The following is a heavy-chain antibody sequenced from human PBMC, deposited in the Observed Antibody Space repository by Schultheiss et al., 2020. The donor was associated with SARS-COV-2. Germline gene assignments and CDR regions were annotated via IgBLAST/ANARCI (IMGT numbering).Heavy chain of an antibody. D-gene: IGHD2-21*02. CDR3: ARDNCGGDCYPGGIDAFEI. CDR1: GGTFSSYA. V-gene: IGHV1-69*13. Sequence: SVKVSCKASGGTFSSYAISWVRQAPGQGLEWMGGIIPIFGTANYAQKFQGRLTISADESTSTAYMELSSMRSEDTAVYYCARDNCGGDCYPGGIDAFEIRGRGTMVTVSS. CDR2: IIPIFGTA. J-gene: IGHJ3*02.